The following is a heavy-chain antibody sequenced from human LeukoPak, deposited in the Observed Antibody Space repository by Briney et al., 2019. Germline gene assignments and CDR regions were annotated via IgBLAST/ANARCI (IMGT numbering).Heavy chain of an antibody. J-gene: IGHJ4*02. Sequence: ASVKVSCKASGYTFTDSYMHWVRQAPGQGLEWMGWINPKTGGTNYAQRFQGRVTMTRDTSIRAAYMELNSLRSDDTAVYYCARDGRLTIFVRGIITEGSPPKNWGQGTLVTVSS. CDR1: GYTFTDSY. CDR3: ARDGRLTIFVRGIITEGSPPKN. D-gene: IGHD3-10*01. CDR2: INPKTGGT. V-gene: IGHV1-2*02.